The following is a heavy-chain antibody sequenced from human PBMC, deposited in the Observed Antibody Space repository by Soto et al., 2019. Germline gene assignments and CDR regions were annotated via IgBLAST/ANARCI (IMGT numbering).Heavy chain of an antibody. CDR1: GFSVSSNY. CDR3: ARGRRLAYYDNRGYLSLDH. Sequence: PGGSLRLSCAASGFSVSSNYLTWVRQAPGKGLEWVSVLYIDGRAYYAESVKGRFTLPTDNSENSMYLQMNTLRDEDTAVYYCARGRRLAYYDNRGYLSLDHWGQGTPLTLSS. J-gene: IGHJ4*02. CDR2: LYIDGRA. D-gene: IGHD3-22*01. V-gene: IGHV3-53*01.